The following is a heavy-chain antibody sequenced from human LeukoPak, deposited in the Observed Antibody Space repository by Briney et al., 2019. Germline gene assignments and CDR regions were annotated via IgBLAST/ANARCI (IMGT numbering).Heavy chain of an antibody. CDR3: ARLRDYESSGYYPPHFDY. CDR2: IYYSGST. CDR1: GDSINSYY. V-gene: IGHV4-59*08. J-gene: IGHJ4*02. D-gene: IGHD3-22*01. Sequence: SETLSLTCTVSGDSINSYYWTWIRQPPGKGLECIGHIYYSGSTNYNPSLKSRVSISVDTSKNQFSLRLSSVTAADTAVYFCARLRDYESSGYYPPHFDYWGQGTLVTVSS.